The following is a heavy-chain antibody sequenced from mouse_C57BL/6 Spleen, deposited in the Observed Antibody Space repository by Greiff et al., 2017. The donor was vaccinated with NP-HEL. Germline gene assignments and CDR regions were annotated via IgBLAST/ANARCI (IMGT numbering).Heavy chain of an antibody. CDR2: IDPNSGGT. J-gene: IGHJ1*03. Sequence: QVQLQQPGAELVKPGASVKLSCKASGYTFTSYWMHWVKQRPGRGLEWIGRIDPNSGGTKYNEKFKSKATLTVDKPSSTAYMQLRSLTSEDSAVYYGARSCITTVVATDWYFDVWGTGTTVTVSS. D-gene: IGHD1-1*01. CDR1: GYTFTSYW. V-gene: IGHV1-72*01. CDR3: ARSCITTVVATDWYFDV.